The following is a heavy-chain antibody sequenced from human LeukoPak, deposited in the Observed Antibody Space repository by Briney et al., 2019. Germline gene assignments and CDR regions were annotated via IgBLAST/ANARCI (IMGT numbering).Heavy chain of an antibody. Sequence: GGSLRLSWAASGFTFSSYAMSWVRQAPGKGLEWVSAISGSGGSTYYADSVKGRFAISRDNSKNTLYLQMNSLRAEDTAVYYCAKAPSSTGGAFDIWGQGTMVTVSS. J-gene: IGHJ3*02. CDR1: GFTFSSYA. V-gene: IGHV3-23*01. CDR2: ISGSGGST. D-gene: IGHD2-2*01. CDR3: AKAPSSTGGAFDI.